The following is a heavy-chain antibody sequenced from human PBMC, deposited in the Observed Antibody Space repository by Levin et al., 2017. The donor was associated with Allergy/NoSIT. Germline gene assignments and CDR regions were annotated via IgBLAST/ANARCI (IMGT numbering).Heavy chain of an antibody. D-gene: IGHD2-2*01. J-gene: IGHJ5*02. Sequence: SETLSLTCTVSGGSISSYYWSWIRQPPGKGLEWIGYIYYSGSTNYNPSLKSRVTISVDTSKNQFSLKLRSVTAADTAVYYCARMYCSSTSGYAGMGLNWFDPWGQGTLVTVSS. V-gene: IGHV4-59*01. CDR2: IYYSGST. CDR3: ARMYCSSTSGYAGMGLNWFDP. CDR1: GGSISSYY.